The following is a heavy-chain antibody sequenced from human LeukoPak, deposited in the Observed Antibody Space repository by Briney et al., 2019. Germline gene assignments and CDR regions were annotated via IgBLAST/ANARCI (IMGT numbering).Heavy chain of an antibody. Sequence: PGGFLRLSCAASGFPFSNHGMHWVRQAPGKGLEWVAVIWYDGSNKYYADSVKGRFTISRDNSKNSLYLQMNGLRVEDTAVYYCAKVMPPGRIRFYSYYMDVWGKGTTVTVS. CDR2: IWYDGSNK. D-gene: IGHD2-15*01. CDR3: AKVMPPGRIRFYSYYMDV. CDR1: GFPFSNHG. J-gene: IGHJ6*03. V-gene: IGHV3-30*02.